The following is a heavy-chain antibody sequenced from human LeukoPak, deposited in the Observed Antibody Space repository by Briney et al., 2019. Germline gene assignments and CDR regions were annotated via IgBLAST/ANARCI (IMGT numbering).Heavy chain of an antibody. CDR1: GYTFTGYY. J-gene: IGHJ4*02. Sequence: ASVKVSCKASGYTFTGYYMHWVRQAPGQGLEWMGWINPNSGGTNYAQKFQGRVTMTRDTSISTAYMELSRLRSGDTAVYYCAREYGYDSSGYSPVAYWGQGTLVTVSS. CDR3: AREYGYDSSGYSPVAY. V-gene: IGHV1-2*02. D-gene: IGHD3-22*01. CDR2: INPNSGGT.